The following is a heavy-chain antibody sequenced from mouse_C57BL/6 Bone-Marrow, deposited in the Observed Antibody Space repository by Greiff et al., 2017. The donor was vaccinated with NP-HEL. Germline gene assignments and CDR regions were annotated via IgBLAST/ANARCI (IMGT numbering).Heavy chain of an antibody. J-gene: IGHJ4*01. CDR1: GFTFSDYG. V-gene: IGHV5-15*04. Sequence: DVQLVESGGGLVQPGGSLKLSCAASGFTFSDYGMAWVRQAPRQGPEWVAFISNLAYSIYYADTVTGRFTISTENAKNTLYLEMSSLRAEDTAMYYGARRGPHAMDYWGQGTSVTVSS. CDR3: ARRGPHAMDY. CDR2: ISNLAYSI.